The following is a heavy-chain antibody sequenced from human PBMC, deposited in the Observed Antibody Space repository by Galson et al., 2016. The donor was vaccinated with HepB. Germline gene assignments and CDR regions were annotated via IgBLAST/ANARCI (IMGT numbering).Heavy chain of an antibody. D-gene: IGHD1/OR15-1a*01. CDR2: ISGSGGST. V-gene: IGHV3-23*01. CDR3: AKDRLWEQRAGNAIY. CDR1: GFTFSSYA. J-gene: IGHJ4*02. Sequence: SLRLSCAASGFTFSSYAMSWVRQAPGKGLEWVSAISGSGGSTYYADSVKGRFTISRDNSKNTQYLQMNSLRAEDTAVYYCAKDRLWEQRAGNAIYWGQGTLVTVSS.